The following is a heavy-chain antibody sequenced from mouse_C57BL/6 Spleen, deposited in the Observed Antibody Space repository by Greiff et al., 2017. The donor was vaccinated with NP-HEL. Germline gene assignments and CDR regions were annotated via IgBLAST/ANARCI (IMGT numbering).Heavy chain of an antibody. J-gene: IGHJ4*01. CDR1: GYTFTSYW. V-gene: IGHV1-55*01. D-gene: IGHD1-1*02. Sequence: QVQLQQPGAELVKPGASVKMSCKASGYTFTSYWITWVKQRPGQGLEWIGDIYPGSGSTNYNEKFKSKATLTVDTSSSTAYMQLSSLTSEDSAVYYCARYHMEYYYAMDYWGQGTSVTVSS. CDR2: IYPGSGST. CDR3: ARYHMEYYYAMDY.